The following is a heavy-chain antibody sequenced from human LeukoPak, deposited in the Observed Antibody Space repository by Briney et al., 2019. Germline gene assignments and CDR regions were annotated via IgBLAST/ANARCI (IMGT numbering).Heavy chain of an antibody. CDR1: GYTFANHG. V-gene: IGHV1-18*04. CDR3: ARLTSTSWYECFDY. Sequence: ASVKVSCKASGYTFANHGISWVRQAPGQGLEWMGWISAYNGNTNYAQNFQGRVTMTPDTSTTTAYMELRSLTSDDTAVYYCARLTSTSWYECFDYWGQGTLVTVSS. CDR2: ISAYNGNT. D-gene: IGHD6-13*01. J-gene: IGHJ4*02.